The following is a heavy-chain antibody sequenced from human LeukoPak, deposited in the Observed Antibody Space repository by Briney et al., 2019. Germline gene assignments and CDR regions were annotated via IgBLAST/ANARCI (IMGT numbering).Heavy chain of an antibody. Sequence: SGGSLRLSCVASGFMFSSYWMTWVRQAPGKGLEWVANIKEDGSERYYVDSVRGRFTVSRDNAKNSLYLQMNSLRAEDTAVYYCARDLVHYYGMDVWGQGTTVTVSS. CDR3: ARDLVHYYGMDV. J-gene: IGHJ6*02. CDR2: IKEDGSER. V-gene: IGHV3-7*01. CDR1: GFMFSSYW. D-gene: IGHD3-16*01.